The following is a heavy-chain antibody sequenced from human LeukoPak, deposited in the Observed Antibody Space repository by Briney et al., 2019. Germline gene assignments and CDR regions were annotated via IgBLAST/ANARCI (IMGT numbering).Heavy chain of an antibody. CDR2: IYYSGST. J-gene: IGHJ3*02. CDR1: GGSISSDY. CDR3: ARESPYDGAFDI. D-gene: IGHD5-12*01. V-gene: IGHV4-59*01. Sequence: NPSETLSLTCSVSGGSISSDYWTWVRQPPGKGLEWIGYIYYSGSTNYNPSLKSRVTISLDTSKNQFSLKLSSVTAADTAVYYCARESPYDGAFDIRGQGTVVTVSS.